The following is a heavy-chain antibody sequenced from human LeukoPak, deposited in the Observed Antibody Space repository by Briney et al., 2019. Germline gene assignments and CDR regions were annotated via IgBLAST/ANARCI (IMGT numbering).Heavy chain of an antibody. CDR3: ARVGDYYEPPWFDP. D-gene: IGHD3-22*01. Sequence: GGSLRLSCAASGFTFSNNAMSWVRQAPGKGLEWVSAISASGGGTYYADSVKGRFTISRDNSKNTLYLQVNSLRAEDTAVYYCARVGDYYEPPWFDPWGQGTLVTVSS. CDR2: ISASGGGT. CDR1: GFTFSNNA. J-gene: IGHJ5*02. V-gene: IGHV3-23*01.